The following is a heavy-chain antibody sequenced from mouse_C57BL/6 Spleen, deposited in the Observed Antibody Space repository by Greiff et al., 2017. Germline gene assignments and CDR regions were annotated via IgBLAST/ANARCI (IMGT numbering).Heavy chain of an antibody. Sequence: EVQVVESGGDLVKPGGSLKLSCAASGFTFSSYGMSWVRQTPDKRLEWVATISSGGSYTYYPDSVKGRFTISRDTAKNTLYLQMSSLKSEDTAMYYCARRSMITSYYYAMDYWGQGTSVTVSS. CDR3: ARRSMITSYYYAMDY. V-gene: IGHV5-6*01. D-gene: IGHD2-4*01. CDR2: ISSGGSYT. CDR1: GFTFSSYG. J-gene: IGHJ4*01.